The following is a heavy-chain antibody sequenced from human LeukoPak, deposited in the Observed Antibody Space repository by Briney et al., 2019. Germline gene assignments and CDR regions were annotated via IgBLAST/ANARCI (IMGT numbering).Heavy chain of an antibody. CDR1: GYTFTTYY. Sequence: ASVKVSCKASGYTFTTYYMHWARQAPGQGLEWMGIINPSGGSTSYAQKFQGRVTMTRDTSTSTVYMEMSSLRSEDTAVYYCARAYCGGDCYSGIRTYYYGMDVWGQGTTVTISS. V-gene: IGHV1-46*01. CDR3: ARAYCGGDCYSGIRTYYYGMDV. D-gene: IGHD2-21*02. CDR2: INPSGGST. J-gene: IGHJ6*02.